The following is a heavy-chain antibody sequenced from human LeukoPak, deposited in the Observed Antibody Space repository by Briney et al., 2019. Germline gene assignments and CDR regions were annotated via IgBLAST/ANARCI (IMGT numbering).Heavy chain of an antibody. CDR2: IIPIFGTA. V-gene: IGHV1-69*13. D-gene: IGHD6-13*01. Sequence: VASVKVSCKASGGTFSSYAISWVRQAPGQGLEWVGGIIPIFGTANYAQKFQGRVTITADESTSTAYMELSSLRSGDTAVYYCARVVAAAGKEVDYWGQGTLVTVSS. CDR3: ARVVAAAGKEVDY. CDR1: GGTFSSYA. J-gene: IGHJ4*02.